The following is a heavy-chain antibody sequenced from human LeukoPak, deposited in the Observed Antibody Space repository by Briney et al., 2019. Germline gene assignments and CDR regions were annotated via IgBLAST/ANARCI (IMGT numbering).Heavy chain of an antibody. CDR3: ARVLEGYYGSGSYYNGEAFDI. CDR2: ISGSGGST. J-gene: IGHJ3*02. D-gene: IGHD3-10*01. CDR1: GFTFSSYG. Sequence: GGTLRLSCAASGFTFSSYGMSWVRQAPGKGLEWVSAISGSGGSTYYADSVKGRFTISRDNSKNTLYLQMNSLRAEDTAVYYCARVLEGYYGSGSYYNGEAFDIWGQGTMVTVSS. V-gene: IGHV3-23*01.